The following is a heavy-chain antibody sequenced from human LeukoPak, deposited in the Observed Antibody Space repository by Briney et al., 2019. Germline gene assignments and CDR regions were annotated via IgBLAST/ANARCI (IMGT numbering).Heavy chain of an antibody. CDR3: ARLSGSYTNDY. CDR1: GFTFSSYS. J-gene: IGHJ4*02. V-gene: IGHV3-48*01. Sequence: GGSLRLSCAASGFTFSSYSMNWVRQAPGKGLEWVSYISSSSSTIYYADSVKGRFTISRDNAKNSLYLQMNSLRAEDTAVYYCARLSGSYTNDYWGQGTLVTVSS. D-gene: IGHD1-26*01. CDR2: ISSSSSTI.